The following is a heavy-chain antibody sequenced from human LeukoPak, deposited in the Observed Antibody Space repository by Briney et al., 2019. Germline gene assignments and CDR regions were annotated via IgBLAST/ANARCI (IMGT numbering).Heavy chain of an antibody. D-gene: IGHD3-9*01. J-gene: IGHJ5*02. CDR1: GFTFSSSA. CDR3: ARDLPLHYDSLTGPS. CDR2: ISDSGGST. V-gene: IGHV3-23*01. Sequence: GGSLRLSCAASGFTFSSSAMSWVRQAPGKGLEWVSGISDSGGSTYYADSVKGRFSISRDNSKNTVYLQMNSLRAEDTAVYYCARDLPLHYDSLTGPSWGQGTLVTVSS.